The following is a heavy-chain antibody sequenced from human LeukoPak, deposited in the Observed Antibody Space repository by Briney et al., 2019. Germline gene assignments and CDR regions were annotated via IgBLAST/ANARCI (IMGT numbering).Heavy chain of an antibody. V-gene: IGHV3-66*01. CDR3: ARGYGDYGAYDY. J-gene: IGHJ4*02. CDR1: EFTFSSYW. Sequence: GGSLRLSCAASEFTFSSYWMSWVRQAPGKGLECVSVIYSGGNTYYADSVKGRFTISRDNSKNTLYLQMNSLRAEDTAVYYCARGYGDYGAYDYWGQGTLVTVSS. CDR2: IYSGGNT. D-gene: IGHD4-17*01.